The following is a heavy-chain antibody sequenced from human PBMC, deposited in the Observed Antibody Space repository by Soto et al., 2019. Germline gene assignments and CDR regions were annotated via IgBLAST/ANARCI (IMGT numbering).Heavy chain of an antibody. CDR1: GFTFNTYS. Sequence: PGGSLRLSCEASGFTFNTYSMHWVRQPPGKGLEWLAAIWYDGTQKYYADSVKGRFIISRDNSKKTLYLEMNGLRAEDTAVYYCARYIRGPTVYYFDFWGPGVLVTVSS. CDR3: ARYIRGPTVYYFDF. D-gene: IGHD1-1*01. V-gene: IGHV3-33*01. J-gene: IGHJ4*02. CDR2: IWYDGTQK.